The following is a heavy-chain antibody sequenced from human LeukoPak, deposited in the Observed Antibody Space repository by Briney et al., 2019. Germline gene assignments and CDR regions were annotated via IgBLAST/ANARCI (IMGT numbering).Heavy chain of an antibody. J-gene: IGHJ3*02. CDR2: IYYSGST. CDR1: GGSISSYY. D-gene: IGHD1-26*01. CDR3: ARVGGGGSHPGAFDI. Sequence: SETLSLTSTVPGGSISSYYWSWIRHPPGKGLEWIGYIYYSGSTNYNPSLKSRVTISVDTSKNQFSLKLSSVTAADTAVYYCARVGGGGSHPGAFDIWGQGTMVTVSS. V-gene: IGHV4-59*01.